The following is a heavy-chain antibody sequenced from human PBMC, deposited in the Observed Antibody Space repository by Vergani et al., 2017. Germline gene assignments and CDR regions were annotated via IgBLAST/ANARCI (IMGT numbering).Heavy chain of an antibody. Sequence: QVQLVESGGGVVQPGGSLRLSCAASGFTFSSYGMHWVRQAPGKGLEWVAFIRYDESRRYYGDSMEGPFTISRDNSKNTLYLQMKSLRPEDTAVYYCAKEGGGYCSGGTCYPEYWGQGTLVIVSS. CDR1: GFTFSSYG. CDR2: IRYDESRR. D-gene: IGHD2-15*01. J-gene: IGHJ4*02. V-gene: IGHV3-30*02. CDR3: AKEGGGYCSGGTCYPEY.